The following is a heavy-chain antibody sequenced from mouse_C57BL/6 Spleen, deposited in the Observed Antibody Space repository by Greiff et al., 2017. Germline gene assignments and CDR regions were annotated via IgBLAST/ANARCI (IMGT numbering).Heavy chain of an antibody. CDR3: ASRWLLPSMDY. CDR1: GYSITSGYY. CDR2: ISYDGSN. J-gene: IGHJ4*01. V-gene: IGHV3-6*01. D-gene: IGHD2-3*01. Sequence: DVKLVESGPGLVKPSQSLSLTCSVTGYSITSGYYWNWIRQFPGNKLEWMGYISYDGSNNYNPSLKNRISITRDTSKNQFFLKLNSVTTEDTATYYCASRWLLPSMDYWGQGTSVTVSS.